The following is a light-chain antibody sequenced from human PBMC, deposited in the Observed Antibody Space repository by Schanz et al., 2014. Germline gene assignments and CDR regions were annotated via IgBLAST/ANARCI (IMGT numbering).Light chain of an antibody. V-gene: IGLV1-44*01. Sequence: QSVLTQPPSASGTPGQRVTISCSGTSSNIGENAVNWYQQLPGTAPKLLIYTNSQRPSGVPDRFSGSKSGTSASLAISGLQSEDEADYYCQSYDSSLTVVFGGGTKLTVL. J-gene: IGLJ2*01. CDR1: SSNIGENA. CDR2: TNS. CDR3: QSYDSSLTVV.